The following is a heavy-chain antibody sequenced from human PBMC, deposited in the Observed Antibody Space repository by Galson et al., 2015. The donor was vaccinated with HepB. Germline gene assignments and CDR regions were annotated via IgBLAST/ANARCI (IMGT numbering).Heavy chain of an antibody. CDR1: GFTFGSYA. Sequence: SLRLSCAVSGFTFGSYAFLWVRQAPGKGLEWSAVISSGGDKKYYADSVKGRFAISRDNSKNTLYMQMDSLRPEDTAVYYCARTFYCDYWGQGTLVTVSS. V-gene: IGHV3-30*09. CDR3: ARTFYCDY. CDR2: ISSGGDKK. J-gene: IGHJ4*02.